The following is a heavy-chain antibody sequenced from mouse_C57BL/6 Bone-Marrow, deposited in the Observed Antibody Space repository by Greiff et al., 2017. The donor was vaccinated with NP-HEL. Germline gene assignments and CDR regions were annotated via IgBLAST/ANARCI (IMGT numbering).Heavy chain of an antibody. CDR3: ARGGAYGSPFYYARDY. V-gene: IGHV1-63*01. Sequence: VQLQQSGAELVRPGTSVKMSCTASGYTFTNYWIGWAKQRPGHGLEWIGDIYPGGGYTNYNEKFKGKATLTADKSSSTAYMQFSSLTSEDSAIYYCARGGAYGSPFYYARDYWGQGTSVTVSS. CDR1: GYTFTNYW. CDR2: IYPGGGYT. D-gene: IGHD1-1*01. J-gene: IGHJ4*01.